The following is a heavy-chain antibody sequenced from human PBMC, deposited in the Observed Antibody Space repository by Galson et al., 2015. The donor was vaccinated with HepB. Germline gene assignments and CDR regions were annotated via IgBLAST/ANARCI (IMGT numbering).Heavy chain of an antibody. CDR1: GFTFSSYE. J-gene: IGHJ6*02. V-gene: IGHV3-48*03. CDR3: ARATGYCSSTSCYAYYYGMDV. CDR2: ISSSGSTI. D-gene: IGHD2-2*01. Sequence: SLRLSCAASGFTFSSYEMNWVRQAPGKGLEWVSYISSSGSTIYYADSVKGRFTISRDNAKNSLYLQMNSLRAEDTAVYYCARATGYCSSTSCYAYYYGMDVWGQGTTVTVSS.